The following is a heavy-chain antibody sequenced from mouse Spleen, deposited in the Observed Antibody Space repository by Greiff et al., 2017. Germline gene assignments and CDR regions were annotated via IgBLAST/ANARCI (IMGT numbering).Heavy chain of an antibody. CDR3: AGLRGAIDY. V-gene: IGHV1-69*01. CDR2: VDPSDSHT. CDR1: GYTFNSYW. Sequence: QVQLQQPGAELVMPGASVKLSCKASGYTFNSYWMHWGKPRPGKGLEWIGEVDPSDSHTNYNQKFKGKATLTVDTSSSTAYMQLSSLTSAASAFYYCAGLRGAIDYWGQGTSVTVSS. D-gene: IGHD3-1*01. J-gene: IGHJ4*01.